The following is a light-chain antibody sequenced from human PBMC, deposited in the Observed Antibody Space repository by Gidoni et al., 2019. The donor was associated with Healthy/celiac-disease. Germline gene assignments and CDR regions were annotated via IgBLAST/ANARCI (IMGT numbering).Light chain of an antibody. Sequence: QSALTPPRSVSGSPGQSVTISCTGTSRDVGGYNYVSWYQQHPGKAPKLMIYDVRKRPSGVPDSFSGSKSGNTASLTISGLQAEDEADYYCCSYAGSYTFVVFGGGTKLTVL. CDR3: CSYAGSYTFVV. CDR2: DVR. CDR1: SRDVGGYNY. J-gene: IGLJ2*01. V-gene: IGLV2-11*01.